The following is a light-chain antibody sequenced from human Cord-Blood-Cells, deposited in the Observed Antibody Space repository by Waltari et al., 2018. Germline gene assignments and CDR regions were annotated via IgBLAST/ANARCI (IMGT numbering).Light chain of an antibody. V-gene: IGLV2-23*01. CDR3: CSYAGSSTWV. Sequence: QSALTQPAYVSGYTGQSITISCTGTSSDVGSYNFVSWYQQHPGKAPKLMIYEGSKRPSGVSNRFSGSKSGNTASLTISSLQADDEADYYCCSYAGSSTWVFGGGTKLTVL. CDR1: SSDVGSYNF. CDR2: EGS. J-gene: IGLJ3*02.